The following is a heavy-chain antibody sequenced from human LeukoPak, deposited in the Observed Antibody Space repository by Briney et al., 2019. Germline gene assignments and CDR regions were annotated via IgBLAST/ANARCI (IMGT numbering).Heavy chain of an antibody. CDR3: ARDPDGYSSGWYYFDY. J-gene: IGHJ4*02. CDR1: GDSVSSNSAA. V-gene: IGHV6-1*01. CDR2: TYYRSKWYN. D-gene: IGHD6-19*01. Sequence: SQTLSLNCAISGDSVSSNSAAWIWIRQSPSRGLEWLGRTYYRSKWYNDYAVSVKSRTTINPDTSKNQFSLQLNSVTPEDTAVYYCARDPDGYSSGWYYFDYWGQGTLVTVSS.